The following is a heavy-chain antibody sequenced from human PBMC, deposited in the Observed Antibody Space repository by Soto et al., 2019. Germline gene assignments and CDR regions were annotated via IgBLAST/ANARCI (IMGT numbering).Heavy chain of an antibody. V-gene: IGHV3-23*01. J-gene: IGHJ4*02. CDR3: ANVGPGGSSTAFDY. CDR2: ISDSGGST. D-gene: IGHD1-26*01. CDR1: GFTFSSFA. Sequence: GGSLRLSCAASGFTFSSFAMTWVRQAPGKGLEWVSVISDSGGSTYYADSVKGRFTISRDNSKNTLYLQMNSLRAEDTAVYYCANVGPGGSSTAFDYWGQGTLVTVSS.